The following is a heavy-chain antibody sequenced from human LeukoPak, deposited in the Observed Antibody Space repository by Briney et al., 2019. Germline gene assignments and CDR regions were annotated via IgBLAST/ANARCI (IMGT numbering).Heavy chain of an antibody. D-gene: IGHD4-17*01. J-gene: IGHJ4*02. CDR3: ARLDYGDYNYYFDY. V-gene: IGHV3-7*04. CDR1: GFTFSSYW. CDR2: IKQDGSEK. Sequence: GGSLRLSCAASGFTFSSYWMSWVRQAPGKGLEWVANIKQDGSEKYYVDSVKGRFTISRDNARNSLYLQMNSLRAEDTAVYYCARLDYGDYNYYFDYWGQGTLVTVSS.